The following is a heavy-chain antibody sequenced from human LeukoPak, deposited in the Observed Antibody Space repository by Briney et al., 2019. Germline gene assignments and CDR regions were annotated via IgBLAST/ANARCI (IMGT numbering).Heavy chain of an antibody. CDR1: GFTVSSNE. CDR2: IRGDST. V-gene: IGHV3-38-3*01. D-gene: IGHD6-13*01. CDR3: AKEAAAGNYYYYYMDV. Sequence: GGSLRLSCAASGFTVSSNEMSWVRQAPGKGLEWVSSIRGDSTYYADSVKGRFTISRDNSKNTLYLQMNSLRAEDTAVYYCAKEAAAGNYYYYYMDVWGKGTTVTVSS. J-gene: IGHJ6*03.